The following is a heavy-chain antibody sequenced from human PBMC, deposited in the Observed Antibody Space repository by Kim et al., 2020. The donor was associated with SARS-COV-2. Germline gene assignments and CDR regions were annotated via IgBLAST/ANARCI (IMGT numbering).Heavy chain of an antibody. V-gene: IGHV3-30*18. J-gene: IGHJ4*02. CDR3: AKDLYSSSSPLDY. CDR1: GFTFSSYG. CDR2: ISYDGSNK. D-gene: IGHD6-6*01. Sequence: GGSLRLSCAASGFTFSSYGMNWVRQAPGKGLEWVAVISYDGSNKYYADSVKGRFTISRDNSKNTLYLQMNSLRAEDTAVYYCAKDLYSSSSPLDYWGQGTRVTVPS.